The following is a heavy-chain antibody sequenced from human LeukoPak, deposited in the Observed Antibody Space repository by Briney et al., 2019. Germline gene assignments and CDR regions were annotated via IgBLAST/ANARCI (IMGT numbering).Heavy chain of an antibody. CDR2: INHSGST. V-gene: IGHV4-34*01. D-gene: IGHD2-15*01. CDR3: ARVGLSHCSGGSCRRKYFQH. CDR1: GGSFSGYY. Sequence: PSETLSLTCAVDGGSFSGYYWSWIRQPPGKGLEWIGEINHSGSTNYNPSLKSRVTISVDTSKNQFSLKLSSVTAADTAVYYCARVGLSHCSGGSCRRKYFQHWGQGTLVTVSS. J-gene: IGHJ1*01.